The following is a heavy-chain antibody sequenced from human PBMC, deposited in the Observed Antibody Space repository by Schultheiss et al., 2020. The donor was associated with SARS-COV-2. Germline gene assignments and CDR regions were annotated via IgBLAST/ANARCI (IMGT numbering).Heavy chain of an antibody. CDR3: ARNAGRRYPFDY. CDR2: ISSSSSYI. J-gene: IGHJ4*02. Sequence: GESLKISCAASGFIFSSYSMNWVRQAPGKGLEWVSSISSSSSYIYYADSVKGRFTISRDNAKNSLYLQMNSLRAEDTAVYYCARNAGRRYPFDYWGQGTLVTVSS. D-gene: IGHD1-1*01. CDR1: GFIFSSYS. V-gene: IGHV3-21*01.